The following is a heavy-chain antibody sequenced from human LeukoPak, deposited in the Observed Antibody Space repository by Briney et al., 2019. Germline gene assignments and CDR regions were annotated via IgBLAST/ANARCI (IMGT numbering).Heavy chain of an antibody. Sequence: PGGSLRLSCAASGFTFSSYWMSWVRQAPGKGLEWVANIKQDGSEKYYVGSVKGRFTISRDNAKNSLYLQMNSLRAEDTAVYYCARELQWLVRGAFDIWGQGTMVTVSS. D-gene: IGHD6-19*01. V-gene: IGHV3-7*03. CDR2: IKQDGSEK. CDR1: GFTFSSYW. CDR3: ARELQWLVRGAFDI. J-gene: IGHJ3*02.